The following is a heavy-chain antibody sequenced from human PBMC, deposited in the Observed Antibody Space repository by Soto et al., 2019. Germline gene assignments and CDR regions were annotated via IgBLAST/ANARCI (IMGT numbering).Heavy chain of an antibody. V-gene: IGHV4-59*01. CDR3: ARTEYGDLYHFDY. D-gene: IGHD4-17*01. J-gene: IGHJ4*02. Sequence: LSLTCTVSGVSIRSYYWSWIRQSPGKGLEWIGYIYNGGNTNYNPSLKSRVSFSLDTSKNQFSLKLRSVTAADTAVYYCARTEYGDLYHFDYWGQGTLVTVSS. CDR2: IYNGGNT. CDR1: GVSIRSYY.